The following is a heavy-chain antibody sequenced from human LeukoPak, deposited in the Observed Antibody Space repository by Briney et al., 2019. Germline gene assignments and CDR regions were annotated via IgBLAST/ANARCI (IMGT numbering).Heavy chain of an antibody. V-gene: IGHV3-11*01. CDR3: ARVNNWNDLDV. CDR1: GFIFSDYY. D-gene: IGHD1-20*01. CDR2: ISSSGSTI. J-gene: IGHJ6*02. Sequence: GGSLRLSCAASGFIFSDYYMSWIRQAPGKGLEWVSYISSSGSTIYYADSVKGRFTISRDNAKNSLYLQMNSLRAEDTAVYYCARVNNWNDLDVWGQGTTVTVSS.